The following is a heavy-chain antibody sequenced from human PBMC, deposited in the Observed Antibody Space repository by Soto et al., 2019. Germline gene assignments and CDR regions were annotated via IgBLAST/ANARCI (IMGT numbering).Heavy chain of an antibody. J-gene: IGHJ4*02. V-gene: IGHV3-7*03. CDR3: VKIERRDHGDYCPRY. CDR1: GFTFSRYC. D-gene: IGHD4-17*01. Sequence: XGSLRLSCIVSGFTFSRYCMTWIRQAPGKGPEWVAHINEDGGEKYYVDSVKGRFTISRDNAKNSLYLDMKSLRAEDTAVYYCVKIERRDHGDYCPRYWGQGTLVTVSS. CDR2: INEDGGEK.